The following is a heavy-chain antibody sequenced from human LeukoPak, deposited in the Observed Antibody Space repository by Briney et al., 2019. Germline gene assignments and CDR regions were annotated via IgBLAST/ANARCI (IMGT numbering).Heavy chain of an antibody. J-gene: IGHJ4*02. V-gene: IGHV4-59*08. CDR3: ARHGVAGKMSAVDY. CDR1: GGSISSYY. CDR2: IYYSGST. D-gene: IGHD6-19*01. Sequence: SETLSLTCTVSGGSISSYYWSWIRQPPGKGLEWIGYIYYSGSTNYNSSLKSRVTISVDTSKNQFSLKLSSVTAADTAVYYCARHGVAGKMSAVDYWDQGTLVTVSS.